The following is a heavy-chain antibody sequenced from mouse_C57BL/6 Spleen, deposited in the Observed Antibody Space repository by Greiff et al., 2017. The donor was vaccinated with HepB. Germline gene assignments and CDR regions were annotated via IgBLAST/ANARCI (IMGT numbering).Heavy chain of an antibody. CDR1: GYSFTSSW. CDR3: ARRGYDMDY. Sequence: QVQLQQSGPELVKPGASVKISCKASGYSFTSSWMNWVKQRPGKGLEWIGRIYPGDGDTNYNGKFKGKATLTADKSSSTAYMQLSSLTSEDSAVYFCARRGYDMDYWGKGTSVTVSS. CDR2: IYPGDGDT. V-gene: IGHV1-82*01. J-gene: IGHJ4*01.